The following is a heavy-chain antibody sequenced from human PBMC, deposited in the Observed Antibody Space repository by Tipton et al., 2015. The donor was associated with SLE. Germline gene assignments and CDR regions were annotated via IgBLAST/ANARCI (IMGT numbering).Heavy chain of an antibody. CDR3: ARHSESGYDWSFDI. Sequence: QSGPEVKKPGESLKISCKGSGYSFTSYWIGWVRLLPGKGLEWMGIIYPGDSGTRYSPSFQGQVTISADKSISTAYLQWSSLMASDTAMYYCARHSESGYDWSFDIWGQGTRVTVSS. CDR2: IYPGDSGT. D-gene: IGHD5-12*01. CDR1: GYSFTSYW. J-gene: IGHJ3*02. V-gene: IGHV5-51*01.